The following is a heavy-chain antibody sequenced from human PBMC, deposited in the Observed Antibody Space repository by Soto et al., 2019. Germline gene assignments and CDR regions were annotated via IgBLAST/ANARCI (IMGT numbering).Heavy chain of an antibody. D-gene: IGHD2-15*01. J-gene: IGHJ4*02. Sequence: EVQLVESGGGLVQPGESLRLSCAASGFTFSNYWMHWVRQAPGKGLVWVSRIDSDGSRITYADIVKGRFTISRDNAKNTVYLHMNSLTAEDTAVYYCVRTSLVVAVATREDFWGQGNLVTVSS. CDR1: GFTFSNYW. V-gene: IGHV3-74*01. CDR2: IDSDGSRI. CDR3: VRTSLVVAVATREDF.